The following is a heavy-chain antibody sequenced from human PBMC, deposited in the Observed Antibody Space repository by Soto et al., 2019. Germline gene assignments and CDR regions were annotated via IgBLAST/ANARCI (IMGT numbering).Heavy chain of an antibody. J-gene: IGHJ4*02. CDR2: IYYSGST. CDR1: GGSISSGDYY. D-gene: IGHD3-10*01. CDR3: ARVSLWFGELWYFDY. V-gene: IGHV4-30-4*01. Sequence: QVQLQESGPGLVKPSQTLSLTCTVSGGSISSGDYYWSWIRQPPGKGLEWIGYIYYSGSTYYNPSPKSRVTISVDTSKNQFSLKLSSVTAADTAVYYCARVSLWFGELWYFDYWGQGTLVTVSS.